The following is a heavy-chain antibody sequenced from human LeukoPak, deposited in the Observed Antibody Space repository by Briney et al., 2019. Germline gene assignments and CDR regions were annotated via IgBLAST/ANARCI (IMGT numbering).Heavy chain of an antibody. D-gene: IGHD3-22*01. Sequence: SETLSLTCTVSGGSISSYYWSWIRQPAGKGLEWIGRIYTSGSTNYNPSLKSRVTISVDTSKNQFSLKLSSVTAADTAVYYCARRTYDSSGYYPAYFDYWGQGTLVTVSS. J-gene: IGHJ4*02. CDR3: ARRTYDSSGYYPAYFDY. CDR2: IYTSGST. V-gene: IGHV4-4*07. CDR1: GGSISSYY.